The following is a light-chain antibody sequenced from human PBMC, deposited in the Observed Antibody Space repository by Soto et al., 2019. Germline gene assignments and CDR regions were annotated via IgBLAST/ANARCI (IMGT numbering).Light chain of an antibody. CDR3: QSYDSSLSGVV. Sequence: QSVLTQPPSVSGAPGQRVTISCTGSSSNIGAGYDVHWYQQLPGTAPKLLIYGNSNRPSGVPDRCSGSKSGTSASLAITGVQAEEEADYYCQSYDSSLSGVVFGGGTKLTVL. J-gene: IGLJ2*01. CDR2: GNS. CDR1: SSNIGAGYD. V-gene: IGLV1-40*01.